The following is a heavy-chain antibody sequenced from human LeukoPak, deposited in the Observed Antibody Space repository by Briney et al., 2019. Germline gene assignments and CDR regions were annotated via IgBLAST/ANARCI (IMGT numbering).Heavy chain of an antibody. CDR1: GFPFSSYA. CDR2: ISPTTGTT. D-gene: IGHD4-17*01. CDR3: ATKTSNGDRNFDY. J-gene: IGHJ4*02. V-gene: IGHV3-23*01. Sequence: PGGSLRLSCAASGFPFSSYAMSWIRKAPGEGLEWLSAISPTTGTTFYADSVKGRFTISRDNSENTLFLQMNSLRAEDTAVYYCATKTSNGDRNFDYWGQGALVTVSS.